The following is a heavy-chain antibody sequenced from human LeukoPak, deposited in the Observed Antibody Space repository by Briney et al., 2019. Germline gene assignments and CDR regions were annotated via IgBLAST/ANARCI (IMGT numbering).Heavy chain of an antibody. CDR3: AKDLNDYGDYIYDAFDI. CDR1: GFTFSSYG. D-gene: IGHD4-17*01. V-gene: IGHV3-30*02. CDR2: IRYDGSNK. Sequence: GGSLRLSCAASGFTFSSYGMHWVRQAPGKGLEWVAFIRYDGSNKYYADSVKGRFTISRDNSKNTLYLQMNSLRAEDTAVYYCAKDLNDYGDYIYDAFDIWGQGTMVTVSS. J-gene: IGHJ3*02.